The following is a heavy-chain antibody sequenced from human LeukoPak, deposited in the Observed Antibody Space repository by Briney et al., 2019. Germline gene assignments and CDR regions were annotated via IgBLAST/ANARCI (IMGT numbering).Heavy chain of an antibody. V-gene: IGHV4-30-4*08. J-gene: IGHJ6*03. CDR3: AALRYYYYYMDV. CDR1: GGSISSGSYY. CDR2: SYYSGNT. Sequence: PSQTLSLTCTVSGGSISSGSYYWSWIRQPPGKGLEWIGYSYYSGNTYYSPSLKSRITISVDTSKNQFSLTLTSVTAADTAVYYCAALRYYYYYMDVWGKGTTVTVSS.